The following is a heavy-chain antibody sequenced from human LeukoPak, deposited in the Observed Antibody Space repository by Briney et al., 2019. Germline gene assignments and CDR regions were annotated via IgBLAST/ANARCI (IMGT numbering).Heavy chain of an antibody. Sequence: GGSLRLSCAASGFTFSSYGMHWVRQAPGKGLEGGAVISYDGSNKYYADSVKGRFTISRDNSKNTLYLQMNSLRAEDTAVYYCANLDSWGPGTLVTASS. V-gene: IGHV3-30*18. CDR1: GFTFSSYG. CDR2: ISYDGSNK. CDR3: ANLDS. J-gene: IGHJ5*01.